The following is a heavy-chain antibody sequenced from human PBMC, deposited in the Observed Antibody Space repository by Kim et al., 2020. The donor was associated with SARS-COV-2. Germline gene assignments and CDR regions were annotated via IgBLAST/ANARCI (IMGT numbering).Heavy chain of an antibody. V-gene: IGHV3-9*01. Sequence: RFTISRDNAKNSLYLQMNSLRAEDTALYYCAKEIWGYYYDSSGYPNAFDIWGQGTMVTVSS. J-gene: IGHJ3*02. D-gene: IGHD3-22*01. CDR3: AKEIWGYYYDSSGYPNAFDI.